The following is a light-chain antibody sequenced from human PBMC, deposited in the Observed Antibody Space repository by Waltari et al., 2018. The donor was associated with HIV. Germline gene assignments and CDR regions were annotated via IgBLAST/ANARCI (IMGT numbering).Light chain of an antibody. CDR3: CSYTSSDTLWV. CDR1: SCDVGDFNF. J-gene: IGLJ3*02. V-gene: IGLV2-14*03. Sequence: QSALTQPASVSGSPGQSITISCTRSSCDVGDFNFVSWYQHRPGKAPKVMIYDFSYRPSGVSNRFSGSKSANTASLTISGLQAEDEAVYYCCSYTSSDTLWVFGGGTKLTVL. CDR2: DFS.